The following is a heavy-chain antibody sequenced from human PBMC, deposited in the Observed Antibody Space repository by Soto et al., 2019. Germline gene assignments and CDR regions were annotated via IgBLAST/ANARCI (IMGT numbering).Heavy chain of an antibody. CDR3: VRSSCGTNSCHDWFDH. V-gene: IGHV1-2*02. Sequence: AAVKVSCKASGYIFNDYYINCVRQAPGQVPECMGWINPNIGGTKYAEQFQGRVTMTTDTSITTAYMELSGLRSDDTAVYYCVRSSCGTNSCHDWFDHWGQGTPVTVSS. J-gene: IGHJ5*02. CDR1: GYIFNDYY. CDR2: INPNIGGT. D-gene: IGHD5-12*01.